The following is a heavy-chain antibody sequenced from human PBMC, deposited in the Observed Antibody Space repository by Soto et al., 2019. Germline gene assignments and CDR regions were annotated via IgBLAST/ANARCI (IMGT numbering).Heavy chain of an antibody. CDR2: IYYSGST. CDR1: GGSVSSGSYY. J-gene: IGHJ4*02. Sequence: SETLSLTCTVSGGSVSSGSYYWSWIRQPPGKGLEWIGYIYYSGSTNYNPSLKSRVTISVDTSKNQFSLKLSSVTAADTAVYYCARVLGDSSGNYILGFDYWGQGTLVTVSS. V-gene: IGHV4-61*01. CDR3: ARVLGDSSGNYILGFDY. D-gene: IGHD3-22*01.